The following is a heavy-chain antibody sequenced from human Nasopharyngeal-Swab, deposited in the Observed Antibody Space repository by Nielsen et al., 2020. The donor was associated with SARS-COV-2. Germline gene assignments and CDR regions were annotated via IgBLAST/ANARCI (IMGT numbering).Heavy chain of an antibody. J-gene: IGHJ4*02. CDR1: GFSITTYG. D-gene: IGHD3-3*01. CDR2: IKQDGSEL. CDR3: ARDRTDYDFWSHYYTYYLDF. V-gene: IGHV3-7*01. Sequence: GESLQISCAASGFSITTYGMTWVRQAPGKGLEWVANIKQDGSELYYVDSVKGRFTISRDNAKNSLFLQMNSLRAEDTAVYYCARDRTDYDFWSHYYTYYLDFWGQGTLVTVSS.